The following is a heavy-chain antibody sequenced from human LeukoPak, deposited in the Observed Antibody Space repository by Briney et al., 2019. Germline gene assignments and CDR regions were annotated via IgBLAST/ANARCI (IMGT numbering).Heavy chain of an antibody. CDR2: ISSSSSTI. Sequence: GGSLRLSCAASGFTFSSYSMNWVRQAPGKGLEWVSYISSSSSTIYYADSVKGRFTISRDNAKNSLYLQMNSLRAEDTAVYYCAKRLVGAFDIWGQGTMVTVSS. D-gene: IGHD3-16*01. CDR3: AKRLVGAFDI. V-gene: IGHV3-48*01. CDR1: GFTFSSYS. J-gene: IGHJ3*02.